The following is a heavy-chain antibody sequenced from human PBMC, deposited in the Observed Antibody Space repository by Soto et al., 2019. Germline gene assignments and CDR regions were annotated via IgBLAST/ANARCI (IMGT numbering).Heavy chain of an antibody. CDR1: GYTFTSYG. CDR3: ARVIAAAGTSWFDP. J-gene: IGHJ5*02. CDR2: ISAYNGNT. V-gene: IGHV1-18*01. Sequence: ASVKVSCKASGYTFTSYGISWVRQAPGQRLEWMGWISAYNGNTNYAQKLQGRVIMTTDTSTSTAYMELRSRRSDDTAVFYCARVIAAAGTSWFDPGGQETLVTVSS. D-gene: IGHD6-13*01.